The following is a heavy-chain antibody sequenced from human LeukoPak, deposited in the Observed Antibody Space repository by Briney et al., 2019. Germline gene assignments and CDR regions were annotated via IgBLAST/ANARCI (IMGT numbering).Heavy chain of an antibody. CDR1: GFSFGTHW. CDR3: ARDSGDRPQAVGYFFDY. D-gene: IGHD7-27*01. J-gene: IGHJ4*02. Sequence: GGSLRLSCAASGFSFGTHWMAWVRQPPGAGPEWVANIKQDESETYYADAVRGRFTITRDNAKNSLYLQMNNLRGEDTAVYYCARDSGDRPQAVGYFFDYWGQGSLVTVSS. V-gene: IGHV3-7*01. CDR2: IKQDESET.